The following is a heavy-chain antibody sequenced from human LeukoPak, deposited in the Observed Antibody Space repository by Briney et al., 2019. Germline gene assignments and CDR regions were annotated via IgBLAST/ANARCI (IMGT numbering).Heavy chain of an antibody. J-gene: IGHJ3*02. V-gene: IGHV1-69*13. CDR2: IIPIFGTA. D-gene: IGHD7-27*01. Sequence: GASVKVPCKASGGTFSSYAISWVRQAPGQGLEWMGGIIPIFGTANYAQKFQGRVTITADESTSTAYMELSSLRSEDTAVYYCANRGAAYDAFDIWGQGTMVTVSS. CDR3: ANRGAAYDAFDI. CDR1: GGTFSSYA.